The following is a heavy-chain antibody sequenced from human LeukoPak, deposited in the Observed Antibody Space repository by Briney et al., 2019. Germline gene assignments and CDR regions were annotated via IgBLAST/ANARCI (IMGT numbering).Heavy chain of an antibody. D-gene: IGHD2-8*01. Sequence: GGSLRLSCAASGFTFSSYGMHWVRQAPGKGLEWVTFIRYDGSNKYYTDSVKGRFTISRDNSKNTLYLQMNSLRAEDTAVYYCAKDSYDRSVYYYYYMDVWGKGTTVTVSS. V-gene: IGHV3-30*02. CDR3: AKDSYDRSVYYYYYMDV. CDR2: IRYDGSNK. J-gene: IGHJ6*03. CDR1: GFTFSSYG.